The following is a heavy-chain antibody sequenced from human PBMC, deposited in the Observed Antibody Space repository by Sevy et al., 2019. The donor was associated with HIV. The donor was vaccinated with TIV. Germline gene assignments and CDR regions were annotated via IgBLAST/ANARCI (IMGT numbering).Heavy chain of an antibody. Sequence: GGCLRLSCAASGFTFSSFAMSWVRQTPGKGLEWVSGLNGSGGRTYYPDSVKGRFTISRDNSKNTLYLQMNSLRAEDTAVYYCAKDTDSGSYLNDAFDIWGQGTMVTVSS. D-gene: IGHD1-26*01. J-gene: IGHJ3*02. CDR1: GFTFSSFA. CDR2: LNGSGGRT. V-gene: IGHV3-23*01. CDR3: AKDTDSGSYLNDAFDI.